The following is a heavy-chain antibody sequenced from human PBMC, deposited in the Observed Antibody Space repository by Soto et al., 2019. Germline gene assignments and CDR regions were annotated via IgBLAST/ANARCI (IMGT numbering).Heavy chain of an antibody. V-gene: IGHV1-18*01. CDR1: DFNSLSYG. Sequence: QVQLVQSGAEVKKPGASVKVSCKASDFNSLSYGFSLVRQAPGQGLEWMGCISGPNGNTNYALKFQGRVTMTTDTSTNTGYMELRSLRSDATAVYFFARDRYDTTNGYRLGADYWSQGTLVTVSS. CDR2: ISGPNGNT. J-gene: IGHJ4*02. CDR3: ARDRYDTTNGYRLGADY. D-gene: IGHD2-8*01.